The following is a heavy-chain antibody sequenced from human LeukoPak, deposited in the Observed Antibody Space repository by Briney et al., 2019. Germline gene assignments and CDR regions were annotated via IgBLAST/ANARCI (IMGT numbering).Heavy chain of an antibody. J-gene: IGHJ4*02. V-gene: IGHV3-30*02. Sequence: PGGSLRLSCAASGFTFSSYGMHWVRQAPGKGLEWVAFIRYDGSNKYYADSVKGRFTISRDNSKNTLYLQMNSLRAEDTAVYYCAKDVSRDGYNLDYWGQGTLVTVSS. CDR2: IRYDGSNK. D-gene: IGHD5-24*01. CDR1: GFTFSSYG. CDR3: AKDVSRDGYNLDY.